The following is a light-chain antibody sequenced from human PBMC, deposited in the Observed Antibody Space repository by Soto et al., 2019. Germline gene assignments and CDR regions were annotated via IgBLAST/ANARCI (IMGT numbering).Light chain of an antibody. CDR2: GVS. CDR3: SSYTSTSSYV. V-gene: IGLV2-14*01. Sequence: QSALTQPASVSGSPGQSITISCTGTSSDIGNYNYVSWYQQHPGKAPKLMISGVSNRPSGVSNRFSGSKSGNTASLTISGLQPEDEADYYCSSYTSTSSYVFGGGTKVTVL. J-gene: IGLJ1*01. CDR1: SSDIGNYNY.